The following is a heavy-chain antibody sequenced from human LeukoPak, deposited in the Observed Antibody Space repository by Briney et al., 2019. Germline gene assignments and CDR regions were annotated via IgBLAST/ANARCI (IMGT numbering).Heavy chain of an antibody. V-gene: IGHV3-23*01. D-gene: IGHD3-16*01. CDR2: ISGSGGST. Sequence: PGGSLRLSCAASGFTFSSYAMSWVRQAPGKGLEWVSAISGSGGSTYYADSVKGRFTISRDNSKNTLYLQMNSLRAEDTALYYCTRDGGDSLYSAFDIWGQGTVVTVSS. CDR1: GFTFSSYA. CDR3: TRDGGDSLYSAFDI. J-gene: IGHJ3*02.